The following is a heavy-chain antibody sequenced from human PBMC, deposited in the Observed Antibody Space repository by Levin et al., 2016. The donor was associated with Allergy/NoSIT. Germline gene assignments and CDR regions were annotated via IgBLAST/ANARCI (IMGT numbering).Heavy chain of an antibody. CDR2: IYYSGST. CDR1: GGSISSSSYY. Sequence: SETLSLTCTVSGGSISSSSYYWGWIRQPPGKGLEWIGSIYYSGSTYYNPSLKSRVTISVDTSKNQFSLKLSSVTAADTAVYYCAESAVAFDYWGQGTLVTVSS. D-gene: IGHD6-19*01. V-gene: IGHV4-39*01. CDR3: AESAVAFDY. J-gene: IGHJ4*02.